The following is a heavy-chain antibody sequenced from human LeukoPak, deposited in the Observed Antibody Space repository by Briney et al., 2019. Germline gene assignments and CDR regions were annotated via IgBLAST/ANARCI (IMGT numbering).Heavy chain of an antibody. J-gene: IGHJ6*03. Sequence: GESLKISCKGSGYSFTSYWIGWVRQMPGKGLEWMGIVYPGDSGTRYSPSFQGQVTISADKSISTAYLQWSSLKASDTAMYYCARLGYDSSGYYYHYYYYYMDVWGKGTTVTASS. CDR2: VYPGDSGT. CDR3: ARLGYDSSGYYYHYYYYYMDV. CDR1: GYSFTSYW. V-gene: IGHV5-51*01. D-gene: IGHD3-22*01.